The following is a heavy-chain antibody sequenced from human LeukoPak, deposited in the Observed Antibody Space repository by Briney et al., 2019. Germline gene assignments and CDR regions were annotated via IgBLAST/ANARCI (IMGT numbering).Heavy chain of an antibody. CDR1: GFTFSDYY. D-gene: IGHD5-12*01. CDR2: ISSSSSYT. CDR3: ARGYSGYDFDY. J-gene: IGHJ4*02. Sequence: PGGSLRLSCAASGFTFSDYYMSWIRQAPGKGLEWVSYISSSSSYTNYADFVKGRFTISRDNAKNSLYLQMNSLRAEDTAVYYCARGYSGYDFDYWGQGTLVTVSS. V-gene: IGHV3-11*06.